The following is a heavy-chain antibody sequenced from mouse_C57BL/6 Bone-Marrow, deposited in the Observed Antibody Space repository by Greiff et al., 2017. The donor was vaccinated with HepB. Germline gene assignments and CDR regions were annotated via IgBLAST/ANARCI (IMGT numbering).Heavy chain of an antibody. CDR1: GYTFTNYW. J-gene: IGHJ2*01. V-gene: IGHV1-63*01. CDR2: IYPGGGYT. CDR3: ARRGGSSWNYFAY. D-gene: IGHD1-1*01. Sequence: VQLQQSGAELVRPGTSVKMSCKASGYTFTNYWIGWAKQRPGHGLEWIGDIYPGGGYTNYNEKFKGKATLTADKSSSTAYMQFSSLTSEDSAIYYCARRGGSSWNYFAYWGQGTTLTVSS.